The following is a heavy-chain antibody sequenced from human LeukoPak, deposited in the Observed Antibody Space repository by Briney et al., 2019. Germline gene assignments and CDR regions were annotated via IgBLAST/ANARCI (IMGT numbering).Heavy chain of an antibody. CDR3: ARVVYYSGSYHHDY. V-gene: IGHV4-59*01. Sequence: PSETLSLTCTVSGGSISSYYWSWIRQPPGKGPEWIGYIYYSGSTNYNPSLKSRVTISVDTSKNQFSLKLSSVTAADTAVYYCARVVYYSGSYHHDYWGQGTLVTVSS. CDR1: GGSISSYY. J-gene: IGHJ4*02. CDR2: IYYSGST. D-gene: IGHD1-26*01.